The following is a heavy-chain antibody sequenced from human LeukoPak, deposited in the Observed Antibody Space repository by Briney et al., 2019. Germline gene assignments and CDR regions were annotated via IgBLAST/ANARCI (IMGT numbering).Heavy chain of an antibody. J-gene: IGHJ4*02. Sequence: SEALSLTCTVSGGSISSYYWSWIRQPPGKGLEWIGYIYYSGSTNYNPSLKSRVTISVDTSKNQFSLKLSSVTAADTAVYYCARDSHYGDPDYWGQGTLVTVSS. D-gene: IGHD4-17*01. CDR2: IYYSGST. CDR3: ARDSHYGDPDY. CDR1: GGSISSYY. V-gene: IGHV4-59*01.